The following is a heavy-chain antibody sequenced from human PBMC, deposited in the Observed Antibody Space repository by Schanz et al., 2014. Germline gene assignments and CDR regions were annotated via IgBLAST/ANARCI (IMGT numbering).Heavy chain of an antibody. CDR1: GGFISSINW. CDR2: INNSGST. CDR3: ARDERDLPRSLLVF. V-gene: IGHV4-4*02. D-gene: IGHD3-3*01. Sequence: QVQLQESGPGLVKPSGTLSLTCAVSGGFISSINWWSWVRQSPGTGLGWIGEINNSGSTNYNPRFKSRVTISLNKSKSQFTRTRNAVTAADTAVYYCARDERDLPRSLLVFWGQGTLVTVSS. J-gene: IGHJ4*02.